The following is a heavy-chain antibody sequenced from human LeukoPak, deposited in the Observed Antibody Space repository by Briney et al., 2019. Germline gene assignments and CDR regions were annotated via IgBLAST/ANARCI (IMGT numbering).Heavy chain of an antibody. J-gene: IGHJ6*02. Sequence: SETLSLTCSVSGGSITTSSYYWGWIRQPPERGLEWIGSIYYTGGTFYSPSLKSRVTISVDTSKNQFSLKLTSVTAADTAVYYCARVGYYGSGSPYGMDVWGQGTTVTVSS. CDR1: GGSITTSSYY. V-gene: IGHV4-39*01. CDR3: ARVGYYGSGSPYGMDV. D-gene: IGHD3-10*01. CDR2: IYYTGGT.